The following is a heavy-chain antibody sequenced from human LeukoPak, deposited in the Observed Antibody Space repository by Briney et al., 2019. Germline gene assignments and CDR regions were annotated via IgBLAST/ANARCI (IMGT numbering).Heavy chain of an antibody. J-gene: IGHJ3*02. CDR1: GGSISRSSYY. D-gene: IGHD6-6*01. CDR2: IYHSGST. Sequence: SETLSLTCTVSGGSISRSSYYWGWIRQPPGKGLEWIGSIYHSGSTYYNPSLKSRVTISVETSKNQFSLKLSSVTAADTAVYFCARGRSIGARRGAFDIWGQGTMVSVSS. CDR3: ARGRSIGARRGAFDI. V-gene: IGHV4-39*07.